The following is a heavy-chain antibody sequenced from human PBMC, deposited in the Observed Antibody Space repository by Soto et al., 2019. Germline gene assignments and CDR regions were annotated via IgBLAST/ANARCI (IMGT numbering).Heavy chain of an antibody. V-gene: IGHV3-30*18. CDR1: GFTFSSYG. D-gene: IGHD3-10*01. J-gene: IGHJ4*02. Sequence: QVQLVESGGGVVQPGRSLRLSCAASGFTFSSYGMHWVRQAPGKGLEWVAVISYDGSNKYYADSVKGRFTISRDNSKNTLYLQMNSLRAEDTAVYYCAKDSGLDYGGQGTLVTVSS. CDR2: ISYDGSNK. CDR3: AKDSGLDY.